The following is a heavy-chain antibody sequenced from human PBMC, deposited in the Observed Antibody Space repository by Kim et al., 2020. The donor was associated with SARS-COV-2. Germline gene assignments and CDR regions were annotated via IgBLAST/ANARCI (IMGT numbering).Heavy chain of an antibody. CDR1: GDSISSYY. Sequence: SETLSLTCTVSGDSISSYYWSWIWQPPGTGLEWIGYVYYHGTYNSNSSLTSRVTISVDTSKNQFSLKLSSVTAAATAVYYCSYNRSVYTNYPGGFDVCG. V-gene: IGHV4-59*13. D-gene: IGHD4-4*01. CDR2: VYYHGTY. J-gene: IGHJ6*02. CDR3: SYNRSVYTNYPGGFDV.